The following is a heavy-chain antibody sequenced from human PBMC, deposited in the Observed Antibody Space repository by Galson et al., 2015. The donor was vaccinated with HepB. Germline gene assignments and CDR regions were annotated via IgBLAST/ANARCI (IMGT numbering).Heavy chain of an antibody. CDR1: GGTFNSIG. Sequence: SVKVSCKASGGTFNSIGISWVRQAPGQGLEWMGGIIPVSGTANHAQEFQDRVTITADESTSTAFMELKNLRSQDTAVYYCARDWGGRGWYWFDPWGQGTLVTVSA. D-gene: IGHD6-19*01. J-gene: IGHJ5*02. CDR2: IIPVSGTA. CDR3: ARDWGGRGWYWFDP. V-gene: IGHV1-69*13.